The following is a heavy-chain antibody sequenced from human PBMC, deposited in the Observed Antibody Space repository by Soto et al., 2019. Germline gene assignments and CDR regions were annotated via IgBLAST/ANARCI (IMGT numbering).Heavy chain of an antibody. D-gene: IGHD4-17*01. V-gene: IGHV4-31*03. J-gene: IGHJ6*03. CDR2: IYYSGST. CDR1: GGSISSGGYY. Sequence: SETLSLTCTVSGGSISSGGYYWSWIRQHPGKGLEWIGYIYYSGSTYYNPSLKSRVTISVDTSKNQFPLKLSSVTAADTAVYYCARDRVDYCDYGLRYYYYMDVWGKGTTVTVSS. CDR3: ARDRVDYCDYGLRYYYYMDV.